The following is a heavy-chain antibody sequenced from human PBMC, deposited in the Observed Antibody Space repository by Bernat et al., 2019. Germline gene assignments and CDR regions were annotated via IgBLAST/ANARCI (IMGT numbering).Heavy chain of an antibody. CDR2: INPNSGGT. J-gene: IGHJ4*02. CDR3: ARGDYDWWSGSRGSN. D-gene: IGHD3-3*01. Sequence: QVQLVQSGAEVKKPGASVKVSCKASGYTFTGYYMHWVRQAPGQGLEWMGRINPNSGGTNYAQKFQGRVTMTRDTSISTAYMELSRLRSDDTAVYYCARGDYDWWSGSRGSNWGQGTLVTVSS. V-gene: IGHV1-2*06. CDR1: GYTFTGYY.